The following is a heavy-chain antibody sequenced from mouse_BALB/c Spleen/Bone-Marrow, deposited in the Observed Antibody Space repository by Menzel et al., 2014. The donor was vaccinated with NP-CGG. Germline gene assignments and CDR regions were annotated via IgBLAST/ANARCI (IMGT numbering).Heavy chain of an antibody. J-gene: IGHJ2*01. CDR1: GYTFTSYL. D-gene: IGHD4-1*01. CDR3: ARWGGTPYFDY. CDR2: ITPYNDDT. V-gene: IGHV1-14*01. Sequence: LVESGPELVKPGASVKMSCKASGYTFTSYLIHRVKQKPGQGLEWIGYITPYNDDTKYSEKFKGKATLTSDKSSSTAYVELSSLTSEDSAVYYCARWGGTPYFDYWGQGTTLTVSS.